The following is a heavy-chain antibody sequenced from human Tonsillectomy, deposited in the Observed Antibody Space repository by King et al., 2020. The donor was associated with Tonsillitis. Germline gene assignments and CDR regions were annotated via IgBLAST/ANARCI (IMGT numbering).Heavy chain of an antibody. D-gene: IGHD3-22*01. CDR1: GFTFNNYD. CDR2: LSSNSRYI. CDR3: AKDKGAAYYDSGRGAFDV. Sequence: QLVQSGGGLVKPGGSLRLSCATSGFTFNNYDMNWVRQAPGKGLEWVSSLSSNSRYIYFSDSVKGRVSISRDNAKNSLFLQILSLRVEDTAVYYCAKDKGAAYYDSGRGAFDVWGQGTMVTVSS. J-gene: IGHJ3*01. V-gene: IGHV3-21*01.